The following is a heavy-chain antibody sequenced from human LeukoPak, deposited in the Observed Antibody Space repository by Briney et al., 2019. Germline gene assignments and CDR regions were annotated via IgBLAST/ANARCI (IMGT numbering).Heavy chain of an antibody. CDR1: GGTFSSYA. Sequence: WASVKVSCKASGGTFSSYAISWVRQAPGQGLEWMGGIIPIFGTANYAQKFQGRVTITADESTSTAYMELSSLRSEDTAVYYCARRAILTGYPYYFDYWGQGTLVTVSS. V-gene: IGHV1-69*13. CDR2: IIPIFGTA. D-gene: IGHD3-9*01. J-gene: IGHJ4*02. CDR3: ARRAILTGYPYYFDY.